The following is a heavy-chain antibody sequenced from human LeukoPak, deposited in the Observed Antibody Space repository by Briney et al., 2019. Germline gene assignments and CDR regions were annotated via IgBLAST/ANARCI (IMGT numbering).Heavy chain of an antibody. J-gene: IGHJ3*02. V-gene: IGHV3-23*01. CDR3: AKGHYYDSSLSFDI. D-gene: IGHD3-22*01. Sequence: WIRRPPGKGLQWFSAISGSGGSTYYADSVKGRFTISRDNSKNTMYLQMNRLRAEDTAVYYCAKGHYYDSSLSFDIWGQGTMVTVSS. CDR2: ISGSGGST.